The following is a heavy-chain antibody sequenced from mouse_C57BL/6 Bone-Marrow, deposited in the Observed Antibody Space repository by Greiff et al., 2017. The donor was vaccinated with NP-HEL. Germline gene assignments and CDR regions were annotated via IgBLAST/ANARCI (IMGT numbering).Heavy chain of an antibody. CDR2: IYIGNGYT. V-gene: IGHV1-58*01. CDR3: ARKGTWERYFDV. Sequence: EVQLQQSGAELVRPGSSVKMSCKTSGYKFSSYGINWGKQRTGQGLAWSGYIYIGNGYTEYNEKCKGKATLTSDTSSSTAYMQLSSLTSEDSAIYFCARKGTWERYFDVWGTGTTVTVSS. J-gene: IGHJ1*03. D-gene: IGHD4-1*01. CDR1: GYKFSSYG.